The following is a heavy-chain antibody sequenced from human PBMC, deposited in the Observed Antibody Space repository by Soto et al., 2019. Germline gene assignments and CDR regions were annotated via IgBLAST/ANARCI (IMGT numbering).Heavy chain of an antibody. Sequence: ASVKVSCKASGGTFSSYAISWVRQASGQGLEWMGGIIPIFGTANYAQKFQGRVTITADESTSTAYMELSSLRSEDTAVYYCARAPPPGLAARNYYYYGMDVWGQGTTVTVSS. CDR1: GGTFSSYA. V-gene: IGHV1-69*13. J-gene: IGHJ6*02. CDR3: ARAPPPGLAARNYYYYGMDV. CDR2: IIPIFGTA. D-gene: IGHD6-6*01.